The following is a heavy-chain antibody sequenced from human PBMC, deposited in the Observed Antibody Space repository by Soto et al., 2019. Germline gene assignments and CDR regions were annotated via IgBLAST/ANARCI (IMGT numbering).Heavy chain of an antibody. CDR2: IRAYDGNT. CDR3: ARDLPTIDV. Sequence: QVQLVQSGAEVKKPGASVKVSCKASGYTFTSYGISWVRQAPGQGLEWMGWIRAYDGNTNYAQTLQGRVTMTTDTSTSTACMELRSLRSDDTAVYYGARDLPTIDVWGQGTTVTVSS. CDR1: GYTFTSYG. J-gene: IGHJ6*02. V-gene: IGHV1-18*01.